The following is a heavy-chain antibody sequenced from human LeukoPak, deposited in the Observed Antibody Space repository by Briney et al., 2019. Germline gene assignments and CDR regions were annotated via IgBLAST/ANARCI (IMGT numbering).Heavy chain of an antibody. Sequence: PSETLSLTCTVSGNSISSGDNYWSWIRQPAGKGLEWIGRIYTSGSTNYNPSLKSRVTMSMDTSMNQFSLKLRSVTAADTAVYYCARDYGDFPAYYFDYWGQGTLVTVSS. CDR3: ARDYGDFPAYYFDY. CDR2: IYTSGST. CDR1: GNSISSGDNY. V-gene: IGHV4-61*02. J-gene: IGHJ4*02. D-gene: IGHD4-17*01.